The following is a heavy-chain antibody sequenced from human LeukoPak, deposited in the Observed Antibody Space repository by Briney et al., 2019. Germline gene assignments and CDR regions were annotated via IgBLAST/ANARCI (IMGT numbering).Heavy chain of an antibody. D-gene: IGHD3-16*01. CDR1: GGTFSSYA. CDR3: ARDQGKRTPGGY. V-gene: IGHV1-2*02. Sequence: ASVKVSCKASGGTFSSYAISWVRQAPGQGLEWMGWINPNSGGTNYAQKFQGRVTMTRDTSISTAYMELSRLRSDDTAVYYCARDQGKRTPGGYWGQGTLVTVSS. CDR2: INPNSGGT. J-gene: IGHJ4*02.